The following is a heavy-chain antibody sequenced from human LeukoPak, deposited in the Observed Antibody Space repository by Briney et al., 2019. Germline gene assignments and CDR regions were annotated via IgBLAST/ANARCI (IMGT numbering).Heavy chain of an antibody. V-gene: IGHV1-69*04. CDR3: AAGDQLPTYGYVANAFDI. CDR1: GGTFSSYA. D-gene: IGHD2-2*01. CDR2: IIPILGIA. Sequence: SVKVSCKASGGTFSSYAISWVRQAPGQGLEWMGRIIPILGIANYAQKFQGRVTITADKSTSTAYMELSSLRSEDTAVYYCAAGDQLPTYGYVANAFDIWGQGTVVTVSS. J-gene: IGHJ3*02.